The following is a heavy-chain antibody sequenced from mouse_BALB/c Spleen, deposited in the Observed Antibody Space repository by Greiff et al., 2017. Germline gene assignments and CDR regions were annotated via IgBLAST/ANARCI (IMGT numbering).Heavy chain of an antibody. CDR2: IWAGGST. CDR3: ARGGGFFYDGYSVYAMDY. Sequence: VKLVESGPGLVAPSQSLSITCTVSGFSLTSYGVHWVRQPPGKGLEWLGVIWAGGSTNYNSALMSRLSISKDNSKSQVFLKMNSLQTDDTAMYYCARGGGFFYDGYSVYAMDYWGQGTSVTVSS. V-gene: IGHV2-9*02. J-gene: IGHJ4*01. D-gene: IGHD2-3*01. CDR1: GFSLTSYG.